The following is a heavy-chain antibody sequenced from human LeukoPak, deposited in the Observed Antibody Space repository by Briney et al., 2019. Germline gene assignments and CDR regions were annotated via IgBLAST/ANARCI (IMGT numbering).Heavy chain of an antibody. CDR2: IYHSGST. Sequence: SETLSLTCAVSGGSISSSNWWSWVLQPPGKGLEWIVEIYHSGSTNYNPSLKSRVTISVDKSKNQFSLKLSSVTAADTAVYYCARVNVLRFLEWSGYFDYWGQGTLVTVSS. V-gene: IGHV4-4*02. J-gene: IGHJ4*02. D-gene: IGHD3-3*01. CDR3: ARVNVLRFLEWSGYFDY. CDR1: GGSISSSNW.